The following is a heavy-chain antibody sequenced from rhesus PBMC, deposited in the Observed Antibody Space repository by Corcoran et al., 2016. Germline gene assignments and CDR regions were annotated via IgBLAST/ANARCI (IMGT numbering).Heavy chain of an antibody. Sequence: QVQLQESGPGLVKPLETLSLTCAVSGGSISSNYWSWIRTRPGTGLEWIGYIYGSGSSTNYNPSLKSRVTLSVDTSKNQFSLKLSSVTAADTAVYYCARDRIAAGRSFDYWGQGVLVTVSS. D-gene: IGHD6-13*01. CDR3: ARDRIAAGRSFDY. J-gene: IGHJ4*01. CDR1: GGSISSNY. V-gene: IGHV4S11*01. CDR2: IYGSGSST.